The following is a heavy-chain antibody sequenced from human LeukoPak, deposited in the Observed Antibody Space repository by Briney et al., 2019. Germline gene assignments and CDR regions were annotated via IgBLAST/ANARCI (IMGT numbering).Heavy chain of an antibody. Sequence: GGSLRLSCAVSGFTFSSYAMHWVRQAPGKGLEWVAVISYDGSNKYYADSVKGRFTISRDNSKNTLYLQMNSLRAEDTAVYYCARGADLIVVVPAAMALGDVWGQGTTVTVSS. CDR3: ARGADLIVVVPAAMALGDV. D-gene: IGHD2-2*01. CDR1: GFTFSSYA. CDR2: ISYDGSNK. V-gene: IGHV3-30-3*01. J-gene: IGHJ6*02.